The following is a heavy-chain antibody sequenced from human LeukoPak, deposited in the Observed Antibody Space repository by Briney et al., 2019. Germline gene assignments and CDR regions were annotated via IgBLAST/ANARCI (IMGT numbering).Heavy chain of an antibody. V-gene: IGHV1-46*01. Sequence: ASVKVSCKASTDTVTSFFVHWVRQAPGQGLEWMGTINPSGDTKSYAEKFQGRVTMTRDTSASTVYMQLSSLRSDDTAVYFCAARSGYYTGFDYWGQGALVTVSS. CDR2: INPSGDTK. CDR3: AARSGYYTGFDY. D-gene: IGHD3-3*01. CDR1: TDTVTSFF. J-gene: IGHJ4*02.